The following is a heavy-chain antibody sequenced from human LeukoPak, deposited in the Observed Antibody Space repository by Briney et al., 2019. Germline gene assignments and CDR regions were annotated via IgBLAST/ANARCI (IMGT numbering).Heavy chain of an antibody. V-gene: IGHV3-48*01. J-gene: IGHJ4*02. CDR3: AEDFIAAAGIPIFDY. CDR2: ISSSSSTI. Sequence: PGGSLRPSCAASGFTFSSYSMNWVRQAPGKGLEWVSYISSSSSTIYYADSVKGRFTISRDNSKNTLFLQMNSLRAEDTAVYYCAEDFIAAAGIPIFDYWGQGTLVTVSS. CDR1: GFTFSSYS. D-gene: IGHD6-13*01.